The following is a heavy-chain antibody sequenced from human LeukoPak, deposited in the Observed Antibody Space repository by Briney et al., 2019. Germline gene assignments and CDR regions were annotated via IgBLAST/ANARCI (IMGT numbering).Heavy chain of an antibody. Sequence: ASVKVSCKASGYTFTSYGISWVRQAPGQGLEWMGWINPNSGGTNYAQKFQGRVAMTRDTSISTAYMELSSLRSDDTAIYYCARLMAPVGKRSTPFNYWGQGTLVTVSS. D-gene: IGHD1-1*01. CDR2: INPNSGGT. J-gene: IGHJ4*02. CDR1: GYTFTSYG. V-gene: IGHV1-2*02. CDR3: ARLMAPVGKRSTPFNY.